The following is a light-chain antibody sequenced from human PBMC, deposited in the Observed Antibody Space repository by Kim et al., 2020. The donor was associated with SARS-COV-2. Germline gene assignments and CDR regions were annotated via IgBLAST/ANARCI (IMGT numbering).Light chain of an antibody. CDR3: ATWDESLNGWV. CDR1: NSHIGIIR. CDR2: DDN. V-gene: IGLV1-44*01. Sequence: QRVTISYSGGNSHIGIIRVNWYHHLPGAAPKLLISDDNQRPSGVPDRFSGSKSSTSASLAISGLQSEDEADYYCATWDESLNGWVFGGGTKLTVL. J-gene: IGLJ3*02.